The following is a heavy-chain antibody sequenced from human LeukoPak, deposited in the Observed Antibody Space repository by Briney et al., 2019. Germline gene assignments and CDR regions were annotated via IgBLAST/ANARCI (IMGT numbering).Heavy chain of an antibody. CDR3: AIYSRGRWYVFCY. Sequence: PGGSLGLSCASSRLTFRNHATRWVRQAPGKGLEWVSGISGSGGNTYYADSVKGRFTISRDNSNNTLYLQMNSLRAGETAVDYSAIYSRGRWYVFCYWGQVTLVTVSS. CDR1: RLTFRNHA. J-gene: IGHJ4*02. V-gene: IGHV3-23*01. CDR2: ISGSGGNT. D-gene: IGHD6-13*01.